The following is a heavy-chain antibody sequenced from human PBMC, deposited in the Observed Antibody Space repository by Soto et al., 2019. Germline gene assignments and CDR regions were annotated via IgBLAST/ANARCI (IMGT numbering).Heavy chain of an antibody. D-gene: IGHD6-19*01. CDR3: AKAGLCGWSNWYFGL. CDR2: ISGSGGST. Sequence: EVQLLESGGGLVQPGGSLRLSCAASGFTFSSYAMSWVRQAPGKGLEWVSGISGSGGSTYYADSVKGRCTISRDNSKNTQHLKMNSLRAEETAVYYCAKAGLCGWSNWYFGLWGRGTLVTVSS. V-gene: IGHV3-23*01. CDR1: GFTFSSYA. J-gene: IGHJ2*01.